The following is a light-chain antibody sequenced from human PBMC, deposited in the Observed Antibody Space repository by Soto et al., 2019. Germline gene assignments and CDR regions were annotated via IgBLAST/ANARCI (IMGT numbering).Light chain of an antibody. J-gene: IGKJ1*01. CDR1: QSVSSNY. Sequence: EIVLTQSPGTLSLSPGERATLSCRASQSVSSNYLAWYQQKPGQAPRLLIYGESSRATGIPDRFSGSGSGTDFTLTISRLEPEDSAVYYCQEYGSSRTFGQGTKVEIK. V-gene: IGKV3-20*01. CDR2: GES. CDR3: QEYGSSRT.